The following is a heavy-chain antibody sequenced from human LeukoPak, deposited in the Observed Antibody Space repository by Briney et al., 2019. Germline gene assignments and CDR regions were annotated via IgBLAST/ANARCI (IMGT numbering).Heavy chain of an antibody. Sequence: SETLSLTCAVYGGSFSGYYWSWIRQPPGKGLEWIGEINHSGSTNYNPSLKSRVTISVDTSKNQFSLKLGSVTAADTAVYYCVGTTYYDFWSGYPMDVWGKGTTVTVSS. CDR2: INHSGST. CDR1: GGSFSGYY. CDR3: VGTTYYDFWSGYPMDV. V-gene: IGHV4-34*01. D-gene: IGHD3-3*01. J-gene: IGHJ6*04.